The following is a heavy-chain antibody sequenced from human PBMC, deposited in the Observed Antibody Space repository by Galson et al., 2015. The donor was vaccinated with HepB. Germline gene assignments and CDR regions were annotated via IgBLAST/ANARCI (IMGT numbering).Heavy chain of an antibody. J-gene: IGHJ3*02. V-gene: IGHV5-51*01. CDR1: AYSFTTYW. Sequence: QSGAEVKKPGGSLKISCKGSAYSFTTYWIGWVRQMPGKGLEWMGIIYPGDSDTRYSPSFQGHVTISADKSITTAYLHWSSLKTSDTAMYYCARPRAYGDFGAFDIWGQGTMVTVSS. CDR3: ARPRAYGDFGAFDI. CDR2: IYPGDSDT. D-gene: IGHD4-17*01.